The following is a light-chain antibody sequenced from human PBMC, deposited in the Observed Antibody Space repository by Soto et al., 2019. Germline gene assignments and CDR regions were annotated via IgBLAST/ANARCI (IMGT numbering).Light chain of an antibody. CDR1: QSVSSY. Sequence: EIVLTQSPATLSLSPGERATLSCRASQSVSSYLAWYQQKPGQAPRLLIYDASTRATGIPARFSGSGSGTDFTLTISSLEPEDFAVYYCQQRSNWPTFGQGTKVEIK. J-gene: IGKJ1*01. CDR3: QQRSNWPT. CDR2: DAS. V-gene: IGKV3-11*01.